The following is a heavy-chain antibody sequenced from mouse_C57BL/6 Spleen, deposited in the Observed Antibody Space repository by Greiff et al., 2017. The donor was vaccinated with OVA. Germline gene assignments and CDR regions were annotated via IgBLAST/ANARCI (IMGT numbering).Heavy chain of an antibody. CDR2: ISYDGSN. J-gene: IGHJ1*03. CDR1: GYSITSGYY. V-gene: IGHV3-6*01. D-gene: IGHD1-1*01. CDR3: ARADYGGYCDV. Sequence: VQLQQSGPGLVKPSQSLSLTCSVTGYSITSGYYWNWIRQFPGNKLEWMGYISYDGSNNYNPSLKNRISITRDTSKNQFFLKLNSVTTEDTATYYCARADYGGYCDVWGTGTTVTVSS.